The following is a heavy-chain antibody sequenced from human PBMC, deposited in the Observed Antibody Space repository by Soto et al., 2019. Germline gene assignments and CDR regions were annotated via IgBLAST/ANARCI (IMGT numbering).Heavy chain of an antibody. D-gene: IGHD6-6*01. CDR3: TTSSLIAARPGDY. CDR1: GFTFSNAW. Sequence: PGGSLRLSCAAPGFTFSNAWMSWVRQAPGKGLEWVGRIKSKTDGGTTDHAAPVKGRFTISRDDSKNTLYLQMNSLKTEDTAVYYRTTSSLIAARPGDYWGQGTLVTVSS. V-gene: IGHV3-15*01. CDR2: IKSKTDGGTT. J-gene: IGHJ4*02.